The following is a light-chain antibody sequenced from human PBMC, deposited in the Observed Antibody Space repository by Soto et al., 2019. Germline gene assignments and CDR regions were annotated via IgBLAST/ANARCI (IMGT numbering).Light chain of an antibody. CDR2: WAS. V-gene: IGKV4-1*01. Sequence: DIVMTQSPDSLAVSLGERATINCKSSQSILYSSNNKNYLVWYQQKPGQPPTVLIYWASTRESGVPDRFSGSGSGTDFTLTISSLQAEDVAVYYCQQYYSAPLTFGGGTKVDIK. J-gene: IGKJ4*01. CDR3: QQYYSAPLT. CDR1: QSILYSSNNKNY.